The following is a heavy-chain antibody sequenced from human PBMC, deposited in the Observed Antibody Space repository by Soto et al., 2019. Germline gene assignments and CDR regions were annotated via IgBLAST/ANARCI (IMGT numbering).Heavy chain of an antibody. CDR1: GFTFRDYY. J-gene: IGHJ6*02. V-gene: IGHV3-11*01. CDR2: ISSGGSSK. Sequence: QEQLVESGGGLVKPGGSLRLSCEASGFTFRDYYMSWTRQAPGKGLEWISYISSGGSSKFYTESVKGRFTISRDIAKNSLYLQMDGLRVEDTGVYFCARRGPLNNIEVVPDYFGLDVWGQGTTVTVSS. D-gene: IGHD2-15*01. CDR3: ARRGPLNNIEVVPDYFGLDV.